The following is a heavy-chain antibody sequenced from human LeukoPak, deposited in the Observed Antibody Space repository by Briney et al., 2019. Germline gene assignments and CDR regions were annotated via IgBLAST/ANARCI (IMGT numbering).Heavy chain of an antibody. CDR3: ARDDYYGSGSYFN. CDR1: GFTSSSYS. D-gene: IGHD3-10*01. V-gene: IGHV3-21*01. J-gene: IGHJ4*02. CDR2: ISSSSSYI. Sequence: GGSLRLSCAASGFTSSSYSMNWVRQAPGKGLEWVSSISSSSSYIYYADSVKGRFTISRDNAKDSLYLQMNSLRAEDTAVYYCARDDYYGSGSYFNWGQGTLVTVSS.